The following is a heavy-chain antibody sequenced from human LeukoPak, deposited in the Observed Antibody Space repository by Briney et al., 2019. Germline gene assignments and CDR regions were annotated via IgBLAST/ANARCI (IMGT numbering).Heavy chain of an antibody. CDR2: IIPIFGAA. Sequence: SVKVSCKASGGTFSSYAISWVRQAPGQGLEWMGGIIPIFGAANYAQKFQGRVTITADKSTSTAYMELSSLRSEDTAVYYCARDRSIVGARDAFDIWGQGTMVTVSS. D-gene: IGHD1-26*01. CDR3: ARDRSIVGARDAFDI. CDR1: GGTFSSYA. J-gene: IGHJ3*02. V-gene: IGHV1-69*06.